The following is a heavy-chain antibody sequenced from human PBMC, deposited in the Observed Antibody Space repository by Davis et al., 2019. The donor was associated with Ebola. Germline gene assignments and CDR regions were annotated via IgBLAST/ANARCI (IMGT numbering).Heavy chain of an antibody. J-gene: IGHJ3*02. CDR2: ISSSSSYI. Sequence: GESLKISCAASGFTFSTYTMNWVRQAPGKGLEWVSSISSSSSYIYYADSVKGRFTISRDNAKNSLYLQMNSLRAEDTAVYYCAREGLAYCGGDCYSHAFDIWGQGTMVTVSS. CDR1: GFTFSTYT. D-gene: IGHD2-21*02. V-gene: IGHV3-21*01. CDR3: AREGLAYCGGDCYSHAFDI.